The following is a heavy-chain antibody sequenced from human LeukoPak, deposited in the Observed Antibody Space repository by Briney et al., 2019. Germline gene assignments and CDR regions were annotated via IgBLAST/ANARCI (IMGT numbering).Heavy chain of an antibody. Sequence: GGSLRLSCAAAGFSVSSNYLSWVRQAPGKGLEWVSALHAGGSIWHAESVKGRFTISRDNSRDTLYLQMSSLRAADTAVIICARDLGSPQTGAQFFQNWGQGTLVTVSS. CDR2: LHAGGSI. J-gene: IGHJ1*01. V-gene: IGHV3-66*01. D-gene: IGHD1-1*01. CDR3: ARDLGSPQTGAQFFQN. CDR1: GFSVSSNY.